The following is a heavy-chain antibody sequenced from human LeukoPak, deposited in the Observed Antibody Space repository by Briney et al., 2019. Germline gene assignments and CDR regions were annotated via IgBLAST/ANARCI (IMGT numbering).Heavy chain of an antibody. D-gene: IGHD2-2*01. CDR1: GYTFTGYY. CDR2: INPNSGGT. V-gene: IGHV1-2*06. CDR3: ARVSEAVVVPGF. Sequence: GASVKVSCKASGYTFTGYYMHWVRQAPGQGLEWMGRINPNSGGTNYAQKFQGRVTMTRDTSISTAYMELSRLRSDDTAVYYCARVSEAVVVPGFWGQGTLVTVSS. J-gene: IGHJ4*02.